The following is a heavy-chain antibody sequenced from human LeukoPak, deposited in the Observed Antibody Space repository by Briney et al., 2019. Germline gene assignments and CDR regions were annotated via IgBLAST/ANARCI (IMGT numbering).Heavy chain of an antibody. J-gene: IGHJ3*01. V-gene: IGHV3-64*01. Sequence: PGGPPRLSCAASEFTFSYYSMHWVRQAPGKGVEYVSAINDDGDRTYYGNSVKGRFIISRDNSENTLYLEMGSLRAEDMAVYYCARVGNMGAFDLWGQGTMVTVSS. CDR1: EFTFSYYS. D-gene: IGHD2/OR15-2a*01. CDR2: INDDGDRT. CDR3: ARVGNMGAFDL.